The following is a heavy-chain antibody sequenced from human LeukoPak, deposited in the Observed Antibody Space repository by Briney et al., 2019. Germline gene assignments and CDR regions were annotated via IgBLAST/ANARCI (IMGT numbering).Heavy chain of an antibody. CDR1: GGSISSSSYY. D-gene: IGHD3-9*01. J-gene: IGHJ4*02. CDR3: ARDHYDILTGYYDYFDY. CDR2: IYYSGST. Sequence: SETQSLTCTVSGGSISSSSYYWGWIRQPPGKGLEWIGSIYYSGSTYYNPSLKSRVTMSVDTSKNQFSLKLSSVTAADTAVYFCARDHYDILTGYYDYFDYWGQGTLVTVSS. V-gene: IGHV4-39*07.